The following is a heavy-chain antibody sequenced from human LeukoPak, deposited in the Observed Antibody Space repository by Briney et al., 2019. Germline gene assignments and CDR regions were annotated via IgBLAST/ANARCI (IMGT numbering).Heavy chain of an antibody. J-gene: IGHJ2*01. Sequence: GRSLRLSCAASGFTFSSYGMHWVRQAPGKGLEWVAVISYDGSNKYYADSVKGRFTISRDNSKNTLYLQMNSLRAEDTAVYYCARGSITMIVVAHGNFDLWGRGTLVTVSS. CDR3: ARGSITMIVVAHGNFDL. V-gene: IGHV3-30*03. D-gene: IGHD3-22*01. CDR2: ISYDGSNK. CDR1: GFTFSSYG.